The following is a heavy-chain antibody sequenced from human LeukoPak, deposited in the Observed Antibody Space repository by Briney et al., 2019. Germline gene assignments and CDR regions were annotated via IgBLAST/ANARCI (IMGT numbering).Heavy chain of an antibody. CDR2: ISHSGAST. CDR1: GFTFSSFA. Sequence: GGSLRLSYAASGFTFSSFAMNWVRQAPGEGLGWVSAISHSGASTYYADSVKGRFTISRDNSKNTLYLHMNSLRAEDTAMYYCARDRAIWDGDYAYWGQGTLVTVSS. J-gene: IGHJ4*02. V-gene: IGHV3-23*01. D-gene: IGHD4-17*01. CDR3: ARDRAIWDGDYAY.